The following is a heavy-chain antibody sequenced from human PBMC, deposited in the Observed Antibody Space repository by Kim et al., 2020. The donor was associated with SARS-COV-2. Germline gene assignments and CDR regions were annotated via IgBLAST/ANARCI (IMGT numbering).Heavy chain of an antibody. CDR2: ISYDGSNK. J-gene: IGHJ6*02. Sequence: GGSLRLSCAASGFTFSSYAMHWVRQAPGKGLEWVAVISYDGSNKYYADSVKGRFTISRDNSKNTLYLQMNSLRAEDTAVYYCARYTHYYDSSGYYYPPYYYYVMDVGGQGTTVTVSS. CDR1: GFTFSSYA. V-gene: IGHV3-30*04. D-gene: IGHD3-22*01. CDR3: ARYTHYYDSSGYYYPPYYYYVMDV.